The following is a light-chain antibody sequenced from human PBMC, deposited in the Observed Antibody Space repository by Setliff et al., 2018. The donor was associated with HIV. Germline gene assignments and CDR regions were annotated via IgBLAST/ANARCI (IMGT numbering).Light chain of an antibody. V-gene: IGLV3-21*01. CDR1: NIGSKS. CDR2: YDS. J-gene: IGLJ1*01. Sequence: YELAQPPSVSVAPGKTARITCGGNNIGSKSVHWYQQKPGQAPVVVIYYDSDRPSGIPERFSGSNSGNTATLTISRVEAGDEADYYFQVWDSSSDHPYVFGTGTKVTVL. CDR3: QVWDSSSDHPYV.